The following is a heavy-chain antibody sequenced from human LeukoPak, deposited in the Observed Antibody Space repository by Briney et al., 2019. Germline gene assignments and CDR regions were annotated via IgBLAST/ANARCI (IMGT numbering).Heavy chain of an antibody. V-gene: IGHV4-34*01. CDR3: ARVRAAAAYRWFDP. J-gene: IGHJ5*02. CDR2: INHSGST. CDR1: GGSFSGYY. Sequence: PETLSLTCAVYGGSFSGYYWSWMRQPPGKGLEWIGEINHSGSTNYNPSLKSRVTISVDTSKNQFSLKLSSVTAADTAVYYCARVRAAAAYRWFDPWGQGTLVTVSS. D-gene: IGHD6-13*01.